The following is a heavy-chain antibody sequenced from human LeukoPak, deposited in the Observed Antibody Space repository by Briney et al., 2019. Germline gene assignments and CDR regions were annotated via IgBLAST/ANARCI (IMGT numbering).Heavy chain of an antibody. CDR3: ARESAIVGATLPLDYYYYMDV. D-gene: IGHD1-26*01. J-gene: IGHJ6*03. V-gene: IGHV3-30*04. CDR1: GFTFSSYA. CDR2: ISYDGSNK. Sequence: GGSLRLSCAASGFTFSSYAMHWVRQAPGKGLEWVAVISYDGSNKYYADSVKGRFTISRDNSKNTLYLQMNSLRAEDMAVYYCARESAIVGATLPLDYYYYMDVWGKGTTVTVSS.